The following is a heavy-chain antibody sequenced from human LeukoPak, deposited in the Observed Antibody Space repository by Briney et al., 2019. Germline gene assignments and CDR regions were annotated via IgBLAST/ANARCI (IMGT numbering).Heavy chain of an antibody. CDR3: ARIAEMHLQYFSDY. J-gene: IGHJ4*02. CDR1: DYTFTSYG. Sequence: GASVKVSCKASDYTFTSYGINWVRQAPGQGLEWMGWISAYNGDTNYPQNLQGRVTITIETSTSTAYMELRSLRPDDTALYYCARIAEMHLQYFSDYWGQGTLVTVSS. D-gene: IGHD5-24*01. V-gene: IGHV1-18*01. CDR2: ISAYNGDT.